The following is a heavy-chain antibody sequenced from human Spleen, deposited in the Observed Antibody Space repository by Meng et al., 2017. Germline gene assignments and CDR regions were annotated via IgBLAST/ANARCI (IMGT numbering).Heavy chain of an antibody. J-gene: IGHJ4*02. CDR3: TKNDFYCLGY. Sequence: QVHLQESGPGRVKPSGTLSLTCAVSGASISHSNWWSWVRQPPGKGLQWIGDIYHSGSTNYNPSLKSRITISVDKPKNQFSLTLSSVTAADTAVYYCTKNDFYCLGYWGQGTLVTVSS. V-gene: IGHV4-4*02. D-gene: IGHD2-21*01. CDR2: IYHSGST. CDR1: GASISHSNW.